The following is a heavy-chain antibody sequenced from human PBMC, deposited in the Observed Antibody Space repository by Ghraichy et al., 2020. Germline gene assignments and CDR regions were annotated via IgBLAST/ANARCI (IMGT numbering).Heavy chain of an antibody. D-gene: IGHD2-2*01. Sequence: GESLNISCAASGFTFSNYAMNWVRQAPGKGLEWVSVISGSGGSTYYADSVKGRFSISRDNSKNTLYLQMNSLRDEDTAVYYCAKDVHCSSTNCNALYGMDVWGQGTTVTVSS. CDR1: GFTFSNYA. V-gene: IGHV3-23*01. J-gene: IGHJ6*02. CDR2: ISGSGGST. CDR3: AKDVHCSSTNCNALYGMDV.